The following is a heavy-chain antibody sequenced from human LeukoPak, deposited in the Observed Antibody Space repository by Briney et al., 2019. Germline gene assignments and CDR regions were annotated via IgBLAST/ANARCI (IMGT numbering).Heavy chain of an antibody. CDR1: GGSISSGGYS. Sequence: SETLSLTCAVSGGSISSGGYSWSWIRQPPGKGLEWIGYIYPSGSTYYNLSLKSRVTISIDRSKNQFSLRLSSVTAADTAVYYCARAERDYAYFAYWGQGTLVAVSS. CDR3: ARAERDYAYFAY. CDR2: IYPSGST. J-gene: IGHJ4*02. V-gene: IGHV4-30-2*01. D-gene: IGHD4-17*01.